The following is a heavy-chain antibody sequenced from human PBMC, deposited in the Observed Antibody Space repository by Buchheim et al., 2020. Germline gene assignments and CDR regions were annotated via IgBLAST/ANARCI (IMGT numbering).Heavy chain of an antibody. CDR2: ISFDGNNK. J-gene: IGHJ4*02. D-gene: IGHD3-16*01. CDR1: GFTFSSYA. CDR3: AKDLGD. V-gene: IGHV3-30*18. Sequence: QVHLVESGGSVVQPGRSLRLSCAASGFTFSSYAMHWVRQAPGKGLEWVGVISFDGNNKYYEDSVKGRFTIPRDNSKNTLYPQMDSLRAEDTAVYYCAKDLGDWGQGTL.